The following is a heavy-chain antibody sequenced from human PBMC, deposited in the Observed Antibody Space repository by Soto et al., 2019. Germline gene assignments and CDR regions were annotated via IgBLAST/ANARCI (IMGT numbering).Heavy chain of an antibody. CDR2: INHSGST. CDR3: ARVDSGSYSDFDY. D-gene: IGHD1-26*01. J-gene: IGHJ4*02. V-gene: IGHV4-34*01. CDR1: GGSFSGYY. Sequence: SETLSLTCAVYGGSFSGYYWSWIRQPPGKGLEWIGEINHSGSTNYNPSLKSRVTISVDTSKNQFSLKLSSVTAADTAVYYCARVDSGSYSDFDYWGQGTLVTVSS.